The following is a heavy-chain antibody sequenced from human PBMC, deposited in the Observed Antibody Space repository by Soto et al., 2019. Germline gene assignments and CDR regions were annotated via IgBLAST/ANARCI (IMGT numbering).Heavy chain of an antibody. CDR1: GGSISSSNW. CDR3: AKDATIFGDNWFDP. Sequence: SETLSLTCAVSGGSISSSNWWSWVRQPPGKGLEWIGYIYHSGNTNYNPSLKSRVTMSVDTSKNPLYLQMNSLRAEDTAVYYCAKDATIFGDNWFDPWGQGTLVTVS. CDR2: IYHSGNT. V-gene: IGHV4-4*02. J-gene: IGHJ5*02. D-gene: IGHD3-3*01.